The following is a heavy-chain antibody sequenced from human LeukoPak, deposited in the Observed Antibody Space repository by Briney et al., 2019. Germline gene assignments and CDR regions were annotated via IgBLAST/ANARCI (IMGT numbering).Heavy chain of an antibody. D-gene: IGHD5-18*01. Sequence: GESLKISCKGSGYSFTNYWIGWVRQMPGIGLEWMGIIYPGDSDTRYSPSFQGQVTISADKSISTAYLQWSSLKASDTAMYYCARRVDAAMGHFDYWGQETLVTVP. J-gene: IGHJ4*02. V-gene: IGHV5-51*01. CDR1: GYSFTNYW. CDR3: ARRVDAAMGHFDY. CDR2: IYPGDSDT.